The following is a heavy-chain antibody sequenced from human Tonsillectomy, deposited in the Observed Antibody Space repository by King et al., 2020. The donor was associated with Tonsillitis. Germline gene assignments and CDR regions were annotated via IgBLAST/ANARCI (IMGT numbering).Heavy chain of an antibody. D-gene: IGHD4-17*01. CDR1: GFTFSTYG. Sequence: VQLVESGGGVVQPGRSLRLSCAASGFTFSTYGMHWVRQAPGKGLEWVAVIWYDGSNKYYADSVKGRFTISRDNSKNTLYLQMNSLRAEDTAVYYCASIAAYGDYVDHHSYGVDVWGQGTTVTVSS. CDR2: IWYDGSNK. CDR3: ASIAAYGDYVDHHSYGVDV. J-gene: IGHJ6*02. V-gene: IGHV3-33*01.